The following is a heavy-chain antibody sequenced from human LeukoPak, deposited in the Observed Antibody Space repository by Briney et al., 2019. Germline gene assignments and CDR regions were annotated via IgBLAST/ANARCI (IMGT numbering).Heavy chain of an antibody. CDR2: INHSGST. V-gene: IGHV4-34*01. D-gene: IGHD3-10*01. CDR3: ARTRGGMVRFDY. CDR1: GGSFSGYY. Sequence: SETLSLTCAVYGGSFSGYYWSWTRQPPGKGLEWIGEINHSGSTNYNPSLKSRVTISVDTSKNQFSLKLSSVTAADTAVYYCARTRGGMVRFDYWGQGTLVTVSS. J-gene: IGHJ4*02.